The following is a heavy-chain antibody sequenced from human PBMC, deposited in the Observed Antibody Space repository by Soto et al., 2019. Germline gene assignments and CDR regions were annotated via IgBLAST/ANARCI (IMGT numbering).Heavy chain of an antibody. CDR1: GGSISSSSYY. D-gene: IGHD3-3*01. V-gene: IGHV4-39*01. Sequence: KPSETLSLTCTVSGGSISSSSYYWGWIRQPPGKGLEWIGSIYYSGSTYYNPSLKSRVTISVDTSKNQFSLKLSSVTAADTAVYYCARRITIFGVASPGYYYGMDVWGQGTTVTVSS. CDR3: ARRITIFGVASPGYYYGMDV. J-gene: IGHJ6*02. CDR2: IYYSGST.